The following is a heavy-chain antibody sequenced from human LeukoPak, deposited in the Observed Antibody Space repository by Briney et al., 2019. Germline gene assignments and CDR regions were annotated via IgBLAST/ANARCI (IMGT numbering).Heavy chain of an antibody. D-gene: IGHD2-21*02. CDR3: ASTVHIVVVTATPHFDY. Sequence: ASVKVSCKASGGTFSSYAISWVRQAPGQGLEWMGGIIPIFGTANYAQKFQGRVTITADKSTSTAYMELSSLRSEDTAVYYCASTVHIVVVTATPHFDYWGQGTLVTVSS. V-gene: IGHV1-69*06. CDR2: IIPIFGTA. J-gene: IGHJ4*02. CDR1: GGTFSSYA.